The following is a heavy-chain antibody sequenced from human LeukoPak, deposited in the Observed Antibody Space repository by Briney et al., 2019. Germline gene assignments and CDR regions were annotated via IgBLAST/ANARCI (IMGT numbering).Heavy chain of an antibody. J-gene: IGHJ6*03. CDR2: IYASGKT. Sequence: SETLSLTCTVSGGSISSGYYYWSWIRQPAGKGLEWIGRIYASGKTNYNPSLKSRVTISIDTSRNQFSLKLSSVTAADTAVYYCARGRGGSYYYYYYYYMDVWGKGTTVTVSS. CDR1: GGSISSGYYY. V-gene: IGHV4-61*02. CDR3: ARGRGGSYYYYYYYYMDV. D-gene: IGHD1-26*01.